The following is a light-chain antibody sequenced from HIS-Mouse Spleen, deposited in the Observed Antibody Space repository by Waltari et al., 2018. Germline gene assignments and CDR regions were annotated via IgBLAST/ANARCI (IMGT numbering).Light chain of an antibody. V-gene: IGKV1-9*01. CDR3: QQLNSYPPT. CDR2: AAS. Sequence: DIQLTQSPSFLSASVGDRVTITCRASQGISSYLAWYQQKPGKAPKLLINAASNLQSGVPSRFSGSGSGTEFTLTISSLQPEDFATYYCQQLNSYPPTFGQGTKVEIK. J-gene: IGKJ1*01. CDR1: QGISSY.